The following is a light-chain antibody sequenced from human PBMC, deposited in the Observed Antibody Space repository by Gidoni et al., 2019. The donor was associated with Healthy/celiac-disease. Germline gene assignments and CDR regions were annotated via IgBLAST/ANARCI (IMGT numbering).Light chain of an antibody. CDR3: QQYYSTPFT. J-gene: IGKJ3*01. Sequence: DIQMTLSPSSLSASVADRVTITFRASQGISNSLAWYQQKPGKAPKLLLYAASRLESGVPARFSGSGSGTDYTLTISSLQPEDFATYYCQQYYSTPFTFGPGTKVDIK. CDR1: QGISNS. V-gene: IGKV1-NL1*01. CDR2: AAS.